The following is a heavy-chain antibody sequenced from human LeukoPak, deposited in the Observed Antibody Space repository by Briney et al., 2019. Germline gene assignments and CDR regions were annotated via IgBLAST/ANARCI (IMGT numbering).Heavy chain of an antibody. CDR3: ATYCVYRSSGRSWGFFDY. Sequence: GASVKVSCKISEYSHSDLSIHWVREAPGEGLEWMGGFDSENNKMVYSQKFQGRVTMTEDTSADTAYMELTSLRSEDTAVCFCATYCVYRSSGRSWGFFDYWGQGTLVIVSS. CDR1: EYSHSDLS. V-gene: IGHV1-24*01. J-gene: IGHJ4*02. CDR2: FDSENNKM. D-gene: IGHD6-19*01.